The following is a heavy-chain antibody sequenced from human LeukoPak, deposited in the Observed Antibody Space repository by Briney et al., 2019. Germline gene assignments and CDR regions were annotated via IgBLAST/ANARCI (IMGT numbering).Heavy chain of an antibody. Sequence: PGGSLRLSCAASGFTFDDYAVHWVRQAPGKGLEWVSLISWDGGSTYYADSVKGRFTISRDNSKNSLYLQMNSLRAEDTALYYCAKDRYSGSLDAFDIWGQGTMVTVSS. CDR2: ISWDGGST. CDR1: GFTFDDYA. CDR3: AKDRYSGSLDAFDI. V-gene: IGHV3-43D*03. D-gene: IGHD1-26*01. J-gene: IGHJ3*02.